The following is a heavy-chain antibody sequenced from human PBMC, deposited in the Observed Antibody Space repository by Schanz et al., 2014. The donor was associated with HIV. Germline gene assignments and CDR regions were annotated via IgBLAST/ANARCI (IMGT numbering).Heavy chain of an antibody. V-gene: IGHV3-23*01. CDR2: ISGSSIT. Sequence: EVQLLESGGGLVQPGGSLRLSCAASGFTFSSYAMSWVRQAPGKGLEWVSAISGSSITYSADSVKGRFTISRDNAKNSLYLQMNSLRAEDTAIYYCAKGGSSPDYWGQGTLVTVSS. J-gene: IGHJ4*02. CDR1: GFTFSSYA. CDR3: AKGGSSPDY. D-gene: IGHD6-6*01.